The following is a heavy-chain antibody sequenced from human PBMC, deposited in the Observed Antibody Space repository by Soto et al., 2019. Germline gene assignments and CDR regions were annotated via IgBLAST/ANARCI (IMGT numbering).Heavy chain of an antibody. V-gene: IGHV1-69*02. CDR2: IIPILGIA. D-gene: IGHD2-2*01. CDR1: GGTFSSYT. J-gene: IGHJ5*02. Sequence: QVQLVQSGAEVKKPGSSVKVSCKASGGTFSSYTISWVRQAPGQGLEWMGRIIPILGIANYAQKFQGRVTITADKSTSTAYMELSSMRSEDTAVYYCARGNVVVPVKAGPNWFDPWGQGTLGTVSS. CDR3: ARGNVVVPVKAGPNWFDP.